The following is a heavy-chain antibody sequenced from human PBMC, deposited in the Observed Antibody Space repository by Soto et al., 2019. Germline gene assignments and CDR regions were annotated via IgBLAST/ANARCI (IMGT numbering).Heavy chain of an antibody. D-gene: IGHD4-17*01. CDR3: AKTSDYGDYVVSPYNY. V-gene: IGHV3-23*01. J-gene: IGHJ4*02. CDR2: ISGSGGST. Sequence: GGSLRLSCAASGFTFSSYAMSWVRQAPGKGLEWVSAISGSGGSTYYADSVKGRFTISRDNSKNTLYLQMNSLRAEDTAVYYCAKTSDYGDYVVSPYNYWGQGTLVTVSS. CDR1: GFTFSSYA.